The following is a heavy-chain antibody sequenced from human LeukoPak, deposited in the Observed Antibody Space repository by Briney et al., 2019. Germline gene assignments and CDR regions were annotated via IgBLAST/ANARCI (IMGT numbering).Heavy chain of an antibody. CDR1: RFTFSSYW. D-gene: IGHD6-13*01. CDR3: ARGRGNSSSWYFDY. CDR2: IKQDGSEK. J-gene: IGHJ4*02. V-gene: IGHV3-7*01. Sequence: PGGSLRLSCAASRFTFSSYWMSWVRQAPGKGLEWVANIKQDGSEKYYVDSVKGRFTTSRDNAKNSLYLQMNSLRAEDTAVYYCARGRGNSSSWYFDYWGQGTLVTVSS.